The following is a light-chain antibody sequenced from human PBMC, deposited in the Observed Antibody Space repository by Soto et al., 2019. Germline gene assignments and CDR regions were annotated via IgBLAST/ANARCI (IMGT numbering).Light chain of an antibody. V-gene: IGLV1-40*01. Sequence: QSVLTQPPSVSGAPGPRVTISCTGSSSNIVAGSDVHWYQQLPGTAPQLLIYVNSNRPSGVPDPFSGSKSGTSASLAITWLQDEDEADYYCQSYDSSLSGHVVFGGGTKLTV. CDR2: VNS. CDR3: QSYDSSLSGHVV. J-gene: IGLJ2*01. CDR1: SSNIVAGSD.